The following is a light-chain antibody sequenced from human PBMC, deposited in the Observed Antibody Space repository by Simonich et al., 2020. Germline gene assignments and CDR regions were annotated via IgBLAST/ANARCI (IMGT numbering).Light chain of an antibody. J-gene: IGKJ5*01. CDR2: DAS. Sequence: DIQMTQSPSSLSASVGDRVTITCPASQDISNYLNWYQQKPGKAPKLLIYDASNLETGVPSRFSGSGSGTDFTFTISSLKPEDIATYYCQQYDNIPITFGQGTRLEIK. CDR1: QDISNY. V-gene: IGKV1-33*01. CDR3: QQYDNIPIT.